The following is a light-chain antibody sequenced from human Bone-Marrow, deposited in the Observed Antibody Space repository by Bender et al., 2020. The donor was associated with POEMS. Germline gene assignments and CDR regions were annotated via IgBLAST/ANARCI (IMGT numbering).Light chain of an antibody. CDR3: CSSARSSNTVM. Sequence: QSALTQPASVSGSPGQSINISCTGASSDVGAYNLVSWYQQHPGKAPKLLIYEVRKRPSGVSNRFSCSKSGNTASLTISGLQADDEGDDYCCSSARSSNTVMFGGGTKLTVL. J-gene: IGLJ3*02. V-gene: IGLV2-23*02. CDR1: SSDVGAYNL. CDR2: EVR.